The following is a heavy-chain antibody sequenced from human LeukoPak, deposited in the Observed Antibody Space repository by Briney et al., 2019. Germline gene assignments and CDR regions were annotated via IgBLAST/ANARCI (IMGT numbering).Heavy chain of an antibody. Sequence: ASVKVSCKASGYTFTSHGISWVRQAPGQGLERMGWISAYNGNTNYAQKLQGRVTMTTDTSTSTAYMELRSLRSDDTAVYYCARDMCSSTSCLFDYWGQGTLVTVSS. CDR3: ARDMCSSTSCLFDY. J-gene: IGHJ4*02. D-gene: IGHD2-2*01. CDR2: ISAYNGNT. V-gene: IGHV1-18*04. CDR1: GYTFTSHG.